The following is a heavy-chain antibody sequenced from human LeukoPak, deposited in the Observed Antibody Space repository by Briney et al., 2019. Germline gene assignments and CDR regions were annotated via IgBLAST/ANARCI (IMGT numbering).Heavy chain of an antibody. CDR1: GYSFLTYW. Sequence: GESLQISCKGSGYSFLTYWIGWVRQMPGKGLEWMGIIYPGDSDTRYSPSFQGQVTISADKSVSTAYLQWSSLKASDTAMYYCARRYQLPKGEAFDIWGQGTMVTVSS. CDR3: ARRYQLPKGEAFDI. J-gene: IGHJ3*02. V-gene: IGHV5-51*01. D-gene: IGHD2-2*01. CDR2: IYPGDSDT.